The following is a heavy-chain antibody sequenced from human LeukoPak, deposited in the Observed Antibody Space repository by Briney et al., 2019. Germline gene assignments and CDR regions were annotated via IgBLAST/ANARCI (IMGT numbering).Heavy chain of an antibody. D-gene: IGHD6-19*01. Sequence: GASVKVSCKASGYTFTGYHMHWVRQAPGQGLEWMGWINPNSGGTNYAQKFQGRVTMTRDTSIRTAYMELSRLRSDDTAVYYCARVLFYSSGNKSNRVDYWGQGTLVTVSS. V-gene: IGHV1-2*02. CDR1: GYTFTGYH. CDR3: ARVLFYSSGNKSNRVDY. J-gene: IGHJ4*02. CDR2: INPNSGGT.